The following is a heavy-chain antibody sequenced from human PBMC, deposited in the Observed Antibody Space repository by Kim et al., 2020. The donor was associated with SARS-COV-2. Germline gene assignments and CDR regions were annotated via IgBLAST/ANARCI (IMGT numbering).Heavy chain of an antibody. J-gene: IGHJ6*03. CDR2: EN. Sequence: ENEYVGSVKRRFTISTDNTKKSLYLQMNSLRVEDTAVYYCARGPYFYYMDVWGKGTTVTVSS. V-gene: IGHV3-7*04. CDR3: ARGPYFYYMDV.